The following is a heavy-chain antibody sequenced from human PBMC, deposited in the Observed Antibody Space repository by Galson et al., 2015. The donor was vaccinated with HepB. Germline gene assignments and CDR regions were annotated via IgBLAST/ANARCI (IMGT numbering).Heavy chain of an antibody. D-gene: IGHD6-6*01. CDR2: ISSSSYI. Sequence: SLRLSCAASGFTFSSYSMNWVRQAPGKGLEWVSSISSSSYIYYADSVKGRFTISRDNAKNSLYLQMNSLRAEDTAVYYCARVAARGYYMDVWGKGTTVTVSS. CDR1: GFTFSSYS. J-gene: IGHJ6*03. V-gene: IGHV3-21*01. CDR3: ARVAARGYYMDV.